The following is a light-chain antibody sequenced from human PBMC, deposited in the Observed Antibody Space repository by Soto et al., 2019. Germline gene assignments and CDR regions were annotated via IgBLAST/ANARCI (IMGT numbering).Light chain of an antibody. V-gene: IGLV7-43*01. Sequence: QAVVTQEPSLTVSPGGTVTLTCASSTGAVTGGYYPNWFQRKPGQAPRPLIYSTSNKHSWTPARFSGSLLGGKAALTLSGVQPEDEAEYYCLLCYGGAQLISGGGTQLTVL. CDR3: LLCYGGAQLI. CDR1: TGAVTGGYY. J-gene: IGLJ2*01. CDR2: STS.